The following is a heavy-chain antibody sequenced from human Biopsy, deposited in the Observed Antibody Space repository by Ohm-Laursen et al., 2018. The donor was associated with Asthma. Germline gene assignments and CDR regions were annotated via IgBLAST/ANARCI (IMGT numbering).Heavy chain of an antibody. J-gene: IGHJ6*02. CDR1: GFTFDNYT. CDR3: ARGGLHYYEYYVMDV. Sequence: SLRLSCSASGFTFDNYTMHWVRQAPGKGLEWVTIISYDGRNTYYADSVEGRFTISRDNSKNTLFLQMSSLRPEDTAVYYCARGGLHYYEYYVMDVWGQGTTVTVSS. D-gene: IGHD2-21*02. V-gene: IGHV3-30*04. CDR2: ISYDGRNT.